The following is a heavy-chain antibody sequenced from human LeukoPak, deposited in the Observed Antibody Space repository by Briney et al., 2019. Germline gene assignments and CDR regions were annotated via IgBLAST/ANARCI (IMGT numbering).Heavy chain of an antibody. CDR3: ASNTLYVGGGFDY. CDR1: GGSISSCDYY. Sequence: SQTLSLTCTVSGGSISSCDYYWSWIRQPPGKGLEWIGYIYYSGSTYYNPSLKSRVTISVDTSKNQFSLKLSSVTAADTAVYYCASNTLYVGGGFDYWGQGTLVTVSS. V-gene: IGHV4-30-4*01. CDR2: IYYSGST. D-gene: IGHD2-8*01. J-gene: IGHJ4*02.